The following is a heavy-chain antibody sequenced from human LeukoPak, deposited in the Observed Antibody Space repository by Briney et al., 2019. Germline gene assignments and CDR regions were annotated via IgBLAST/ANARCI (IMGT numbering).Heavy chain of an antibody. Sequence: SETLSLTCTVSGGSISSYYWSWIRQPPGKGLEWIGYIYYSGSTNYNPSLKSRVTISVDTSKNQFSLKLSSVTAADTAVYYCASTYYYDSSGYAPFFYWGQGTLVTVSS. CDR3: ASTYYYDSSGYAPFFY. D-gene: IGHD3-22*01. CDR2: IYYSGST. J-gene: IGHJ4*02. CDR1: GGSISSYY. V-gene: IGHV4-59*08.